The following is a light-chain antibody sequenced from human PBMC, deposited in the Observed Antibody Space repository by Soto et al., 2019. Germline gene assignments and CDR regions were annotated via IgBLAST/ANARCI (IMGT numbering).Light chain of an antibody. CDR1: HSIGTY. Sequence: EIVLTQSPATLSLSPGERATLSCRASHSIGTYLAWYQQKPGQAPRLLIYDASNGATGIPASFRGSGSGTHFTLTISTLEPEDFAVYYCQQRYNWPFTFGQGTRLEIK. V-gene: IGKV3-11*01. J-gene: IGKJ2*01. CDR2: DAS. CDR3: QQRYNWPFT.